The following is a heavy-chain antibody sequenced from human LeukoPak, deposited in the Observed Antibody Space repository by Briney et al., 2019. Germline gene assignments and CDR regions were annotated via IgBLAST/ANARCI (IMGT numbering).Heavy chain of an antibody. V-gene: IGHV4-4*07. Sequence: PSETLSLTCTVSGVYISSYYWSWIRRPAGKGLECIGRIYTSGSTNYNPSLKSRVTMSVDTSKNQFSLKLSSVTAADTAVYYCARDLADIVVVPAARDAFDIWGQGTMVTVSS. J-gene: IGHJ3*02. D-gene: IGHD2-2*01. CDR3: ARDLADIVVVPAARDAFDI. CDR1: GVYISSYY. CDR2: IYTSGST.